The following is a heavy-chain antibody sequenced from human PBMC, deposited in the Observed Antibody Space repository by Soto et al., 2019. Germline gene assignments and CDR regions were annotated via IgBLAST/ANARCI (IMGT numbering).Heavy chain of an antibody. CDR1: GYTFTNYD. CDR3: ARGYYYGSGRPTPGGMDV. D-gene: IGHD3-10*01. Sequence: QVHLVQSGAEVKKPGASVKVSCKASGYTFTNYDINWVRQAPGQGLEWMGWISTYTGNTNYAQKLQGRVTMTTDTSTSTAYMEQRSLRSDDTPVYYCARGYYYGSGRPTPGGMDVWGQGTTVTVSS. J-gene: IGHJ6*02. CDR2: ISTYTGNT. V-gene: IGHV1-18*01.